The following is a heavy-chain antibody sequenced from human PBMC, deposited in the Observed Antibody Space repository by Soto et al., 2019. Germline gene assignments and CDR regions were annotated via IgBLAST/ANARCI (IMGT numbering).Heavy chain of an antibody. CDR1: GYTLTSHG. J-gene: IGHJ6*02. CDR3: AGQGVNSGVPGEYYYGMDV. V-gene: IGHV1-18*01. CDR2: ISAYNGNT. Sequence: QVQLVQSGAEVKKPGASVKVSCKASGYTLTSHGISWVRQAPGQGPEWMGWISAYNGNTNYAQKLQGRVTMTTDTSRSTAYMELRSLRSDDTAVYCCAGQGVNSGVPGEYYYGMDVWGQGTTVTVSS. D-gene: IGHD3-16*01.